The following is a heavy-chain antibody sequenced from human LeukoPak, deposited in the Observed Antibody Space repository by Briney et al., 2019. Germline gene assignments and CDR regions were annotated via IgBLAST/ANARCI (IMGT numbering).Heavy chain of an antibody. J-gene: IGHJ1*01. Sequence: GESLRLSCAASGFTFSSYAMHWVRQAPGRGLQYVSVISGNGVSTSYADSVKGRFTISRDNSKNTVYLQMTSLRAEDTAVYYCVGDGRDGYNIYFHHWGQGTLVTVSS. CDR2: ISGNGVST. CDR1: GFTFSSYA. D-gene: IGHD5-24*01. CDR3: VGDGRDGYNIYFHH. V-gene: IGHV3-64D*06.